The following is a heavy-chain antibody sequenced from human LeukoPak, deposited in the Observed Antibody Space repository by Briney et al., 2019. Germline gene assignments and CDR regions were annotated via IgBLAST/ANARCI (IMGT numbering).Heavy chain of an antibody. V-gene: IGHV3-30*02. CDR3: AKDDYYGSGSPQGSFQH. D-gene: IGHD3-10*01. CDR1: GFTFSSYG. Sequence: GGSLRLSCAASGFTFSSYGMHWVRQAPGKGLEWVAFIRCDGSNKYYADSVKGRFTISRDNSKNTLYLQMNSLRAEDTAVYYCAKDDYYGSGSPQGSFQHWGQGTLVTVSS. CDR2: IRCDGSNK. J-gene: IGHJ1*01.